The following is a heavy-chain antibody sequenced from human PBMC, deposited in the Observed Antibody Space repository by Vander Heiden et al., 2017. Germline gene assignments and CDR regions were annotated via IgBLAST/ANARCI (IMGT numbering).Heavy chain of an antibody. D-gene: IGHD6-19*01. V-gene: IGHV4-34*01. CDR3: GGAGVAGFDY. J-gene: IGHJ4*02. CDR1: GGSFSGYY. Sequence: QVQLQQWGAGLLKPSETLSLTCAVYGGSFSGYYWSWIRQPPGKGLEWIGEINNSGSTNDNPSLKSRVTISVDTSKNQFSLKMRYVTAADTAVYDGGGAGVAGFDYWGQGTMVTVSS. CDR2: INNSGST.